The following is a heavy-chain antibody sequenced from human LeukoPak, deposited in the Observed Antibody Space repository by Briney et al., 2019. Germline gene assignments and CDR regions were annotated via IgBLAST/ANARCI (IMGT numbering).Heavy chain of an antibody. CDR2: MNPNSGNT. CDR3: ASSYYYGSGSYYREHYYYYYMDV. J-gene: IGHJ6*03. D-gene: IGHD3-10*01. CDR1: GYTFTSYD. Sequence: ASVKVSCKASGYTFTSYDINWVRQATGQGLEWMGWMNPNSGNTGYAQKFQGRVTMTRNTSISTAYMELSSLRSEGTAVYYCASSYYYGSGSYYREHYYYYYMDVWGKGTTVTVPS. V-gene: IGHV1-8*01.